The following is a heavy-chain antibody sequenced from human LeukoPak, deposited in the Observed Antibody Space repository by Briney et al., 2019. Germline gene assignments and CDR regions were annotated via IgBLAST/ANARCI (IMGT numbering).Heavy chain of an antibody. CDR3: VRRDTGWNYFDY. CDR1: GGSSNSHY. Sequence: PSETLSLTCAVSGGSSNSHYWGRIRQPPGKGLQWIGDIYYTGKINYNPSLKSRVTITLDTSKDHLSLNLTSVLAADTAIYYCVRRDTGWNYFDYWGQGILVTVSS. J-gene: IGHJ4*02. D-gene: IGHD6-19*01. CDR2: IYYTGKI. V-gene: IGHV4-59*08.